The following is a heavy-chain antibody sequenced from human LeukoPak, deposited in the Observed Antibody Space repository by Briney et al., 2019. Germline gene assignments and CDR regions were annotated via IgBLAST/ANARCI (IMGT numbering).Heavy chain of an antibody. CDR1: GGTFSSYA. CDR2: IIPIFGTA. V-gene: IGHV1-69*13. Sequence: SVKVSCKASGGTFSSYAISWVRQAPGQGLEWMGGIIPIFGTANYAQKFQGRVTITADESTSTAYMELSSLRSEDTAVYYCARDRRRSGYCSSTSCYTVFDYWGQGTLVTVSS. D-gene: IGHD2-2*02. CDR3: ARDRRRSGYCSSTSCYTVFDY. J-gene: IGHJ4*02.